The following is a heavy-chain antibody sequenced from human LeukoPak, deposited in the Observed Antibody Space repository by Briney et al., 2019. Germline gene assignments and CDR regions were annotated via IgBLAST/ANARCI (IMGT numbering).Heavy chain of an antibody. D-gene: IGHD6-19*01. CDR1: GYTFTSYG. CDR3: ARRPVSGWRWEYYFDY. Sequence: GASVKVSCKASGYTFTSYGISWVRQAPGQGLEWMGWISAYNGNTNYAQKLQGRVTMTTDTSTSTAYMELRSLRSDDTAVYYCARRPVSGWRWEYYFDYWGQGTLVTVSS. V-gene: IGHV1-18*01. J-gene: IGHJ4*02. CDR2: ISAYNGNT.